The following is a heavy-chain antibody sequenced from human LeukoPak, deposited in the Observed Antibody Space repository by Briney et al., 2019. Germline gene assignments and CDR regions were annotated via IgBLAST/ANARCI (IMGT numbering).Heavy chain of an antibody. Sequence: GGSLRLSCAATGFTFSSYGTHWVRQAPGKGLEWVAFIRYDGSNKYYADSVKGRFTISRDNSKNTLYLQMNSLRAEDTDVYYCARDAALGSGSYSKYWGQGTLDTVSS. D-gene: IGHD3-10*01. J-gene: IGHJ4*02. CDR1: GFTFSSYG. V-gene: IGHV3-30*02. CDR2: IRYDGSNK. CDR3: ARDAALGSGSYSKY.